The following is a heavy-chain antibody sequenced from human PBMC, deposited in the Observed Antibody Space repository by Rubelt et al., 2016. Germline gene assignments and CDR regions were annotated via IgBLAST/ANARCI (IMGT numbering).Heavy chain of an antibody. Sequence: QVQLVQSGAEVKKPGASVKVSCKASGYTFTNYGLHWVRQAPGQRLEWMGWIHAGNGDTKYSQKLEDRVSITRDASANTAYMELRSLRSEDTAVYYCARANHGDYEDYWGQGTLVTVSS. CDR2: IHAGNGDT. D-gene: IGHD4-17*01. V-gene: IGHV1-3*01. CDR3: ARANHGDYEDY. CDR1: GYTFTNYG. J-gene: IGHJ4*02.